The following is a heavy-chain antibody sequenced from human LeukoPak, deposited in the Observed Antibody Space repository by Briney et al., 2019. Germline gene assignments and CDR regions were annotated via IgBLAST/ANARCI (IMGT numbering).Heavy chain of an antibody. CDR3: ATSRFSGGLGRFDP. D-gene: IGHD3-10*01. CDR2: IYYTGNT. Sequence: SETLSLTCTVSGVSISSSYSYWGWIRQPPGMGLEWIGSIYYTGNTYYNASLESRVTISVDTSKNQFSLKLSSVTAADTAVYYCATSRFSGGLGRFDPWGQGTLVTVSS. V-gene: IGHV4-39*07. J-gene: IGHJ5*02. CDR1: GVSISSSYSY.